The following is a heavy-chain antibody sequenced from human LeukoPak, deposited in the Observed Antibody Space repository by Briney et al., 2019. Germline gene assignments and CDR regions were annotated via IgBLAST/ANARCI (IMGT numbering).Heavy chain of an antibody. V-gene: IGHV4-39*01. CDR2: IYHSGST. D-gene: IGHD5-18*01. CDR1: GGSISSSSYY. Sequence: SETLSLTCTVSGGSISSSSYYWGWIRQPPGKGLEWIGSIYHSGSTYYNPSLKSRVTISVDTSKNQFSLKLSSVTAADTAVYYCARHGSYGVGDYYYYMDVWGKGTTVTVSS. J-gene: IGHJ6*03. CDR3: ARHGSYGVGDYYYYMDV.